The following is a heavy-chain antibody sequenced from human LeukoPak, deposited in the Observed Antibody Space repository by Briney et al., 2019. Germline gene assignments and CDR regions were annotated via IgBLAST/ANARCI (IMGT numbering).Heavy chain of an antibody. Sequence: SGTLSLTCAVSGGSISSSNWWSWVRQPPGKGLEWMGEIYHSGSISYNPSLKSRVTMSIDKSKNQFSLKLSSVTAADTDVYYCARAGSVRGMTTVTTNWFDPWGQGTLLTVSS. D-gene: IGHD4-17*01. CDR3: ARAGSVRGMTTVTTNWFDP. CDR1: GGSISSSNW. V-gene: IGHV4-4*02. J-gene: IGHJ5*02. CDR2: IYHSGSI.